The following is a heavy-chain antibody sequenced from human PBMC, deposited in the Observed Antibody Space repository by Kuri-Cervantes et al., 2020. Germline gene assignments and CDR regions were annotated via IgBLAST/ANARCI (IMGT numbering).Heavy chain of an antibody. V-gene: IGHV1-69*13. J-gene: IGHJ4*02. CDR3: ARDDGYCSSTSCYLHFDY. D-gene: IGHD2-2*01. CDR2: ISPIFGTA. CDR1: GYTFSSYA. Sequence: SVKVSCKASGYTFSSYAISWVRQAPGQGLEWMGGISPIFGTANYAQKFQGRVTITADESTSTAYMELRSLRSDDTAVYYCARDDGYCSSTSCYLHFDYWGQGTLGHRLL.